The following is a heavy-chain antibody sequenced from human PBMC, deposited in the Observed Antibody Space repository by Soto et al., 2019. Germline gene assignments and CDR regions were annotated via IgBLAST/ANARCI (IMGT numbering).Heavy chain of an antibody. V-gene: IGHV1-18*01. J-gene: IGHJ6*02. CDR1: GSTFTSYG. CDR3: ARDRGAYGMDV. CDR2: ISAYNGNT. Sequence: QVQLVQSGAEVKKPGASVKVSCKASGSTFTSYGISWVRQAPGQGLEWMGWISAYNGNTNYAQKLQGRVTMTTDTSTSTAYRELRSLRSDDAAVYYCARDRGAYGMDVWGQGTTVTVSS.